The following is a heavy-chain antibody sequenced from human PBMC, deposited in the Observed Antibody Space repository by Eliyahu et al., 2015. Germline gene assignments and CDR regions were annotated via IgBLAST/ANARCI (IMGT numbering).Heavy chain of an antibody. Sequence: QITLKESGPTLVKPTRTLTLTCTFSGFSLTTSGVAVSWIRQPPGKAPEWLAIIYWDDDKRYRPSLDNRLSITKDTSKNQVVLTMTNMDTVDTATYYCAHMTVVTSVGLYRLDPWGQGIQVTVSS. CDR2: IYWDDDK. CDR1: GFSLTTSGVA. V-gene: IGHV2-5*02. J-gene: IGHJ5*02. D-gene: IGHD2-15*01. CDR3: AHMTVVTSVGLYRLDP.